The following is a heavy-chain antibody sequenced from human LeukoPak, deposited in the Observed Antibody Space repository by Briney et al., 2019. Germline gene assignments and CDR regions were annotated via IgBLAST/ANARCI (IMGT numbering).Heavy chain of an antibody. CDR3: ARRAKTERGHSYGLDY. V-gene: IGHV3-48*02. CDR2: ICSSNSTT. CDR1: GFTFSSYS. D-gene: IGHD5-18*01. Sequence: PGGALRLACAASGFTFSSYSMNWVRQAPGKGLGWVSYICSSNSTTYYADSVKGRITISRDNAKNSLYLQMHSPRDEDAAVSYCARRAKTERGHSYGLDYWGQGTLVTVSP. J-gene: IGHJ4*02.